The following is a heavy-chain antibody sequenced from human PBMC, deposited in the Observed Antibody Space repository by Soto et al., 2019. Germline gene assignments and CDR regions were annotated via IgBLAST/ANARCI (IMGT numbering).Heavy chain of an antibody. CDR1: GYTALSYA. J-gene: IGHJ4*02. D-gene: IGHD3-10*01. V-gene: IGHV1-3*01. Sequence: ASVKVSCKASGYTALSYAFHWVRQAPGQGPEWLGWINAGVDGTIYPQRFQGRVRITRDTTANTVYLEVNSLTSEDTAVYYCAREVQGVTSFDYWGQGTLVTVSS. CDR2: INAGVDGT. CDR3: AREVQGVTSFDY.